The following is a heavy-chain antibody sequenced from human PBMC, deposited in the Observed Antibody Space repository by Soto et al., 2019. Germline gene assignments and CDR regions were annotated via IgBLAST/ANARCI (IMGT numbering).Heavy chain of an antibody. CDR1: GGSISSGGYY. CDR2: INHSGST. Sequence: SETLSLTCTVSGGSISSGGYYWSWIRQHPGKGLEWIGEINHSGSTNYNPSLKSRVTISVDTSKNQFSLKLSSVTAADTAVYYCARGDLRTDYWGQGTLVTVSS. V-gene: IGHV4-31*03. J-gene: IGHJ4*01. CDR3: ARGDLRTDY.